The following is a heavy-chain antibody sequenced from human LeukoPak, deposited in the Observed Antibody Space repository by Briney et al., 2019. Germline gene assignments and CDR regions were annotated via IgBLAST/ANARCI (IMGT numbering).Heavy chain of an antibody. V-gene: IGHV3-66*01. Sequence: PGGSLRLSCAASGFTVSSNYMSWVRQAPGKGLEWVSVIYSGGSTYYADSVKGRFTISRDNSKNTLCLQMNSLRAEDTAVYYCASVYYGSGSYYNGDYWGQGTLVTVSS. CDR3: ASVYYGSGSYYNGDY. D-gene: IGHD3-10*01. CDR1: GFTVSSNY. J-gene: IGHJ4*02. CDR2: IYSGGST.